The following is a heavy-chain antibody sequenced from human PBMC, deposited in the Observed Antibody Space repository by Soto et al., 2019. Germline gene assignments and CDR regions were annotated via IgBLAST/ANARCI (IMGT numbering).Heavy chain of an antibody. D-gene: IGHD3-10*01. J-gene: IGHJ6*03. V-gene: IGHV1-18*01. CDR3: ARAPFGSNYYYMDV. CDR1: GYTFTSYG. CDR2: ISAYNGNT. Sequence: ASVKVSCKASGYTFTSYGISWVRQAPGQGLEWMGWISAYNGNTNYAQKLQGRVTMTTDTSTSTAYMELRGLRSDDTAVYYCARAPFGSNYYYMDVWGKGTTVTVSS.